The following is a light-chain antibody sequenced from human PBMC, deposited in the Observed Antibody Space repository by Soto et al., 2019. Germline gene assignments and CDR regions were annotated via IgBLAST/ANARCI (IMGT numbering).Light chain of an antibody. CDR1: QSIGRY. CDR2: ATS. Sequence: DIQMTQSPSSLSASVGDRVNITCRASQSIGRYLNWYQQKPGRAPKVLIYATSSLQSGVPSRFSGSGSGTDFTLTISSVQLEDFATYYCQQSYSTPITFGQGTRLEIK. J-gene: IGKJ5*01. V-gene: IGKV1-39*01. CDR3: QQSYSTPIT.